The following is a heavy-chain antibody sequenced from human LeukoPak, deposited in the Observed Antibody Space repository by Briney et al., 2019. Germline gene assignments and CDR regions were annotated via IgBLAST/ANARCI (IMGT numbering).Heavy chain of an antibody. V-gene: IGHV3-74*01. Sequence: GGSLRLSCAASGFTFSDYWIHWVRQAPGKGLVWVSRINTDGSITNYADSVEGRFTISRDNAKNTLYLQMSSLRAEDTAVYYCARDRGPRTGFMVREAYDYWGQGTLVTVSS. CDR1: GFTFSDYW. J-gene: IGHJ4*02. D-gene: IGHD3-10*01. CDR2: INTDGSIT. CDR3: ARDRGPRTGFMVREAYDY.